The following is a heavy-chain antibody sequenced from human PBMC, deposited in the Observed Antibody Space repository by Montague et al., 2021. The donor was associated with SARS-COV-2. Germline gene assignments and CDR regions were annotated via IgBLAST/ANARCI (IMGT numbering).Heavy chain of an antibody. J-gene: IGHJ4*02. D-gene: IGHD2-8*01. Sequence: SLRLSCAASGFTFSDYYMSWNRQAPGKGLEWVSYISGSNSYTNYADSVRGRFTISRDNAKNSLYLQMDSLRAEDTAVYYCARDQSCTNGVCYTRGFDYWGQGTLVTVSS. CDR2: ISGSNSYT. CDR1: GFTFSDYY. CDR3: ARDQSCTNGVCYTRGFDY. V-gene: IGHV3-11*05.